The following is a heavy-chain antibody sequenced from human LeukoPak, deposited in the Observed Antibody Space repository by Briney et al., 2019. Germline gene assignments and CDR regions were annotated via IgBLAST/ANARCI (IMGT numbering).Heavy chain of an antibody. CDR2: ISSSSSYI. Sequence: PGGALRLSCSAPGFTFSSYSMNWVRQAPGKGLEWVSSISSSSSYIYYADTVKGRFTISRDNAKNSLYLQVNSLRAEDTAVYYCARDRRGLTDYWGQGTLVTVSS. CDR3: ARDRRGLTDY. CDR1: GFTFSSYS. D-gene: IGHD5-12*01. J-gene: IGHJ4*02. V-gene: IGHV3-21*01.